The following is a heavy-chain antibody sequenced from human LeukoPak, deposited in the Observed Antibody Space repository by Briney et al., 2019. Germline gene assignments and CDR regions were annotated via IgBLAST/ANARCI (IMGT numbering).Heavy chain of an antibody. Sequence: ASVKVSCKASGYTFTSYYMHWVRQAPGQGLEWMGIINPSGGSTSYAQKFQGRVTMTRDMSTSTVYMELSSLRSEDTAVYYCARDQSLGGIMIFGVVIGPMDVWGKGTTVTVSS. J-gene: IGHJ6*04. CDR2: INPSGGST. D-gene: IGHD3-3*01. V-gene: IGHV1-46*01. CDR3: ARDQSLGGIMIFGVVIGPMDV. CDR1: GYTFTSYY.